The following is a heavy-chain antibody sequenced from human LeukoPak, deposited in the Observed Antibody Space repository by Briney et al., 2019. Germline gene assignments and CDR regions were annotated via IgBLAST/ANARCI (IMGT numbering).Heavy chain of an antibody. CDR3: ARLYYYYYYMDV. V-gene: IGHV4-34*01. Sequence: SETLSLTCAVYGGSFSGYYWSWIRQPPGKGLEWIGKINHSGSTNYNPSLKSRVTISVDTSKNQFSLKLSSVTAADTAVYYCARLYYYYYYMDVWGKGTTVTVSS. CDR1: GGSFSGYY. J-gene: IGHJ6*03. CDR2: INHSGST.